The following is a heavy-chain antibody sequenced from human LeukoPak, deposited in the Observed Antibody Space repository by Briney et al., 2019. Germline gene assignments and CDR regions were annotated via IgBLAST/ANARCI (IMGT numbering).Heavy chain of an antibody. D-gene: IGHD3-9*01. CDR3: ARVRLRYFDWSLDAFDI. CDR1: GFTFSSYG. CDR2: IDASGVYT. J-gene: IGHJ3*02. Sequence: GGSLRLSCAASGFTFSSYGMSWVRQAPGRGLEWVSAIDASGVYTYYADSVKGRFTISRDNAKNSLYLQMNSLRAEDTAVYYCARVRLRYFDWSLDAFDIWGQGTMVTVSS. V-gene: IGHV3-21*01.